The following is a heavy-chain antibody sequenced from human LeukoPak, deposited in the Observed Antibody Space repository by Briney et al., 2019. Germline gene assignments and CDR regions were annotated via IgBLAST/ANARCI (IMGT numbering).Heavy chain of an antibody. D-gene: IGHD3-10*01. CDR3: ARGEDGWFGELFDY. J-gene: IGHJ4*02. CDR1: GITFDDYA. Sequence: SGRSLRLSCAASGITFDDYAMHWVRQAPGKGLEWVSGISWNSGSIGYADSVKGRFTISRDNAKNSLYLQMNSLRAEDTAVYYCARGEDGWFGELFDYWGQGTLVTVSS. CDR2: ISWNSGSI. V-gene: IGHV3-9*01.